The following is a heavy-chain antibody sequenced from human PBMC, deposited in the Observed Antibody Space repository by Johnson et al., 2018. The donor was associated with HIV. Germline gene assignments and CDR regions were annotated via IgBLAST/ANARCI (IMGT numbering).Heavy chain of an antibody. J-gene: IGHJ3*02. CDR2: ISSSGSTI. V-gene: IGHV3-11*04. D-gene: IGHD3-16*01. Sequence: QVQLVESGGGVVQPGRSLRLSCTASGFTFGDYAMSWIRQAPGKGLEWVSYISSSGSTIYYADPVKGRFTISRDNAKNSLYLQMNSLRAEDTSVYYWAKCIWGSSLIDVFDMWGRGTTVIVSS. CDR1: GFTFGDYA. CDR3: AKCIWGSSLIDVFDM.